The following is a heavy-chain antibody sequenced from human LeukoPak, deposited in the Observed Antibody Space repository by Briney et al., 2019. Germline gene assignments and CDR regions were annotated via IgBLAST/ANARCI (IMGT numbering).Heavy chain of an antibody. D-gene: IGHD2-21*02. V-gene: IGHV4-34*01. CDR3: ARRRKSYCGGDCYSGVFDS. J-gene: IGHJ4*02. Sequence: SETLSLTCAVYGGSFSGYYWSWIRQPPGKGLEWIGEINHSGSTNYNPSLKSRVTISVDTSKNQFSLKLSSVTAADTAVYYCARRRKSYCGGDCYSGVFDSWGQGILVTVSS. CDR2: INHSGST. CDR1: GGSFSGYY.